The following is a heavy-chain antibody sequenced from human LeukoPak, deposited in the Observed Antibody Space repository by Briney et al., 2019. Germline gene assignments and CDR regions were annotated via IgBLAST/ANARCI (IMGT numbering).Heavy chain of an antibody. CDR3: ANSIDFDYGDYYFDY. CDR2: IYTSGST. D-gene: IGHD4-17*01. V-gene: IGHV4-61*02. J-gene: IGHJ4*02. CDR1: GGSISSGSYY. Sequence: SETLSLTCTVAGGSISSGSYYWSWIRQPAGKGLEWIGRIYTSGSTNYNPSLKSRVTISLDTSKNQFSLKLSSVTAADTAVYYCANSIDFDYGDYYFDYWGQGALVTISS.